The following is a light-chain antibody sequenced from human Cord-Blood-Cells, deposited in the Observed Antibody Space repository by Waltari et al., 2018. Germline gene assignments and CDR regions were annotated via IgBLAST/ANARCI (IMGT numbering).Light chain of an antibody. J-gene: IGLJ1*01. CDR2: EGS. V-gene: IGLV2-23*01. Sequence: QSHLPQPASVSGSPGLSITISCTGTISDVGSYNLVSWYQQHPGKAPKLMIYEGSKRPSGVSNRFSGSKSGNTASLTISGLQAEDEADYYCCSYAGSSTFVFGTGTKVTVL. CDR3: CSYAGSSTFV. CDR1: ISDVGSYNL.